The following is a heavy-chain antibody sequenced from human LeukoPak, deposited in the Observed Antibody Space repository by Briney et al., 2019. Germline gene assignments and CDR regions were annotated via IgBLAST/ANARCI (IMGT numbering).Heavy chain of an antibody. J-gene: IGHJ3*02. CDR1: GFTVSSNY. CDR2: IYSGGST. V-gene: IGHV3-53*01. CDR3: ARDHRITMVRGVIDDAFDI. Sequence: GGSLRLSCAASGFTVSSNYMSWVRQAPGKGPEWVSVIYSGGSTYYADSVKGRFTISRDNSKNTLYLQMNSLRAEDTAVYYCARDHRITMVRGVIDDAFDIWGQGTMVTVSS. D-gene: IGHD3-10*01.